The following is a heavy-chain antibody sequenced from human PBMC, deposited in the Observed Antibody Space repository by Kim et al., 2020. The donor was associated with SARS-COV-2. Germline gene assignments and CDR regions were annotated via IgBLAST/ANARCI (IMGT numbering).Heavy chain of an antibody. CDR3: ARGGGGNSDISDYYYYGMDV. CDR1: GGTFSSYA. J-gene: IGHJ6*02. CDR2: IIPIFGTA. Sequence: SVKVSCKASGGTFSSYAISWVRQAPGQGLEWMGGIIPIFGTANYAQKFQGRVTITADESTSTAYMELSSLRSEDTAVYYCARGGGGNSDISDYYYYGMDVWGQGPTLPVSS. D-gene: IGHD2-21*02. V-gene: IGHV1-69*13.